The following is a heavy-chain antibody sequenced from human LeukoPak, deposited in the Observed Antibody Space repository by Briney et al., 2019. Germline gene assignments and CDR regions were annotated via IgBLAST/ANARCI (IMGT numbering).Heavy chain of an antibody. CDR3: ARPIAARPGDDAFDI. CDR1: GGTFSSYA. CDR2: IIPIFGTA. D-gene: IGHD6-6*01. Sequence: SVKVSCKGSGGTFSSYAISWVRQAPGQGLEWMGGIIPIFGTANYAQKFQGRVTITADKSTSTAYMELSSLRSEDTAVYYCARPIAARPGDDAFDIWGQGTMVTVSS. J-gene: IGHJ3*02. V-gene: IGHV1-69*06.